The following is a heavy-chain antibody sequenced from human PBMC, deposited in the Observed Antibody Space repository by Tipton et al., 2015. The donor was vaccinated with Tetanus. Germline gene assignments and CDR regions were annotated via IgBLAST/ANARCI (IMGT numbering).Heavy chain of an antibody. CDR3: ARAHCTDGVCNFDF. CDR1: GYIFNNYW. V-gene: IGHV5-51*01. Sequence: VQLVQSGGEVKKPGESLKISCKGSGYIFNNYWIGWVRQKPGKGLEWMGIIYPGDSDTRYSPSFQGQVTISVDKSINIAYLQWSSLKVSDTSMFYCARAHCTDGVCNFDFWGQGALVTVAS. D-gene: IGHD2-8*01. J-gene: IGHJ4*02. CDR2: IYPGDSDT.